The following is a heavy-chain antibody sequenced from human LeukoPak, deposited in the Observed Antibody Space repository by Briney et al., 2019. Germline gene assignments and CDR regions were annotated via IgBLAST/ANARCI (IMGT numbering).Heavy chain of an antibody. Sequence: PSETLSLTCAVSGYSISRGYSWGWIRQPPGMGLEWIGNMYHSESTHYNPSLKSRVTISVDTSKNQFSLKLSSVTAADTAVYYCARETGDTAMVTGTFDYWGQGTLVTVSS. V-gene: IGHV4-38-2*02. D-gene: IGHD5-18*01. CDR2: MYHSEST. CDR3: ARETGDTAMVTGTFDY. CDR1: GYSISRGYS. J-gene: IGHJ4*02.